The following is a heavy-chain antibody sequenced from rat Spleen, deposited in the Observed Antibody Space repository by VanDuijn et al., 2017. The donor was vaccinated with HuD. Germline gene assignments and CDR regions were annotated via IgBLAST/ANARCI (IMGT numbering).Heavy chain of an antibody. V-gene: IGHV2-45*01. CDR3: ARAPGNGYVMDA. D-gene: IGHD5-1*01. Sequence: QVQLKESGPGLVQPSQTLSLTCTVSGFSLTSNGVSWVRQPPGKGLEWMGVMWRGGSTEYNSALKSRLSISRDTSKNHIFLKMNSLQSEDTATYHCARAPGNGYVMDAWGQGASVTVSS. CDR2: MWRGGST. J-gene: IGHJ4*01. CDR1: GFSLTSNG.